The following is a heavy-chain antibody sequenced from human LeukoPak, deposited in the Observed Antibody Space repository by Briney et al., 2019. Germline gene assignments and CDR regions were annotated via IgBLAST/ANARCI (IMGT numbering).Heavy chain of an antibody. D-gene: IGHD2-15*01. CDR3: TRAGRYCSGCSCYSFY. CDR1: GFTFGDYA. CDR2: IRSKAHGGTT. V-gene: IGHV3-49*03. Sequence: GGSLRLSCTASGFTFGDYAMSWFRQAPGEGLEWVGFIRSKAHGGTTEYAASVKGRFTISRDDSKSIAYLQMDSLKTEDTAVYYCTRAGRYCSGCSCYSFYWGQGTLVTVSS. J-gene: IGHJ4*02.